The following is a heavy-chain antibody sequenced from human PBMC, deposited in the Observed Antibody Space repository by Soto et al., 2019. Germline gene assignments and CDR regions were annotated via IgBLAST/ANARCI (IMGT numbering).Heavy chain of an antibody. CDR3: AREGDGDSLGYFDY. J-gene: IGHJ4*02. V-gene: IGHV3-30-3*01. D-gene: IGHD4-17*01. CDR1: GFTFSSYA. Sequence: QVQLVESGGGVVQPGRSLRLSCAASGFTFSSYAMHWVRQAPGKGLEWVAVISYDGSNKYYADSVKGRFTISRDNXXNTLYLQMNSLRAEDTAVYYCAREGDGDSLGYFDYWGQGTLVTVSS. CDR2: ISYDGSNK.